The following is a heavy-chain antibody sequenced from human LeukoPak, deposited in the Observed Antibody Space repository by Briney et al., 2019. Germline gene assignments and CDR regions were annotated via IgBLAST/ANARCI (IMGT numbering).Heavy chain of an antibody. CDR3: ARDGIVATITFAFDY. D-gene: IGHD5-12*01. J-gene: IGHJ4*02. V-gene: IGHV1-18*01. CDR2: ISAYNGNT. CDR1: GYTFTSYG. Sequence: ASVKVSCKASGYTFTSYGISWVRQAPGQGLEWMGWISAYNGNTNYAQKLQGRVIMTTDTSTSTAYMQLRSLRSDDTAVYYCARDGIVATITFAFDYWGQGTLVTVSS.